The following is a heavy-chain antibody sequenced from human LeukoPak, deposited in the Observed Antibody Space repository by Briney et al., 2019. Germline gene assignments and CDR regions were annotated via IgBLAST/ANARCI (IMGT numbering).Heavy chain of an antibody. Sequence: PGEPLRLSCAASGFTFDDYAMHWVRPAPGKGLEWVSLISGDGGSTYYADSVKGRFTISRDNSKNSLYLQMNSLRTEDTALYYCAKDRSRRESLGDYWGQGTLVTVSS. V-gene: IGHV3-43*02. J-gene: IGHJ4*02. CDR2: ISGDGGST. CDR3: AKDRSRRESLGDY. CDR1: GFTFDDYA. D-gene: IGHD7-27*01.